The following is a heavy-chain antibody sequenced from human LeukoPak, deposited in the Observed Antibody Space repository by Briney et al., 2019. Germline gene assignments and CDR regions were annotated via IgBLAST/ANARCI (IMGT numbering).Heavy chain of an antibody. Sequence: PAGSPRLSCSVSGFTFSDYAMHWVRQAPGKGLEYVSAITNNGGSTYYADSAKGRFSVSRDNSKNTVYLQLSSLRPDDTAVYYCVKGRIYCCYPSLDYWGQDTLVTVSS. CDR1: GFTFSDYA. J-gene: IGHJ4*02. V-gene: IGHV3-64D*06. CDR2: ITNNGGST. D-gene: IGHD2-2*01. CDR3: VKGRIYCCYPSLDY.